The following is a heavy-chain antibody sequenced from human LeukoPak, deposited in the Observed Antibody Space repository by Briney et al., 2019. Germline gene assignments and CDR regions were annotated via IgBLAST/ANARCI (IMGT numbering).Heavy chain of an antibody. J-gene: IGHJ4*02. CDR2: ISYDGSNK. V-gene: IGHV3-30-3*01. CDR3: ARAGRADGDYHYFEY. CDR1: GVIFNNFA. D-gene: IGHD4-17*01. Sequence: PGGSLRLSCAASGVIFNNFAFHWVRQAPGKGLEWVAAISYDGSNKYYADSVRGRLTISRDNSKNTLYLQTNSLRAEDTAVYYCARAGRADGDYHYFEYWGQGTLVTVSS.